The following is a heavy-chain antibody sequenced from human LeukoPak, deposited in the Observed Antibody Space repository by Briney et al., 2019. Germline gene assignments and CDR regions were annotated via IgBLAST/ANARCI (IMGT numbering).Heavy chain of an antibody. Sequence: GASVKVSCKASGYTFTSYDINWVRQATGQGLEWMGWMNPNSGNTGYAQKFQGRVTMTRNTSISTAYMELSSLRSEDTGVYYCARSSDFWSGYFQYYYGMDVWGQGTTVTVSS. CDR1: GYTFTSYD. CDR2: MNPNSGNT. CDR3: ARSSDFWSGYFQYYYGMDV. D-gene: IGHD3-3*01. V-gene: IGHV1-8*01. J-gene: IGHJ6*02.